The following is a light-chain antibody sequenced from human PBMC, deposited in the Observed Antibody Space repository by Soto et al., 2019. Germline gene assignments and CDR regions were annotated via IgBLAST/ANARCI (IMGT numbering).Light chain of an antibody. Sequence: DIQMTQSPSSLSASVGDRVTITCRASQSITGYLNWYQQKPGKVPKLLIYAASTLQSGVPSRFSGSGSGTDFSFTITNLQPEDFATYYCQQYDTIPPTFGQGTKLDFK. CDR3: QQYDTIPPT. CDR2: AAS. CDR1: QSITGY. V-gene: IGKV1-39*01. J-gene: IGKJ2*01.